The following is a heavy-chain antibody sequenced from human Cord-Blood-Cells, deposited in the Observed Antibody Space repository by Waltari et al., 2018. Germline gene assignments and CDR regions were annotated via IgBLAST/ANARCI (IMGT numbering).Heavy chain of an antibody. CDR2: IFSNDEK. J-gene: IGHJ4*02. CDR3: ARIRCSGGSCEYVAD. CDR1: GYSLSTARMG. D-gene: IGHD2-15*01. Sequence: QVTLKEPGPVLVKPTETLTLTCTGSGYSLSTARMGVSWIRQPPGKALEWLANIFSNDEKSYSTSLKSRLTMSKDTTKSQVVHTMTNMDPVDTATYYCARIRCSGGSCEYVADWGQGTLVTVSS. V-gene: IGHV2-26*01.